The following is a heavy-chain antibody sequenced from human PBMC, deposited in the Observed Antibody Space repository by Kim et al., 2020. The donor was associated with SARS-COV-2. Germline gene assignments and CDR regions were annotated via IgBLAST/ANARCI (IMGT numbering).Heavy chain of an antibody. J-gene: IGHJ4*02. V-gene: IGHV6-1*01. CDR3: ARDSHPLGYRNPYFDY. Sequence: SVKSRITLHPDTSKNQFSLQLNSVTPEDTAVYYCARDSHPLGYRNPYFDYWGQGTLVTVSS. D-gene: IGHD3-16*02.